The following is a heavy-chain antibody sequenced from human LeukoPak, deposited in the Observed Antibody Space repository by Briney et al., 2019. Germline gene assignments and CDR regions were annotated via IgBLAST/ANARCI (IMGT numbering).Heavy chain of an antibody. D-gene: IGHD3-3*01. CDR1: GGTFSSYA. Sequence: ASVKVSCKASGGTFSSYAISWVRQAPGQGLEWMGGIIPIFGTANYAQKFQGRVTITADKSTSTAYMELSSLRSEDTAVYYCARDRRSYDFWSGYAWGCGMDAWGQGTTVTVSS. CDR2: IIPIFGTA. V-gene: IGHV1-69*06. CDR3: ARDRRSYDFWSGYAWGCGMDA. J-gene: IGHJ6*02.